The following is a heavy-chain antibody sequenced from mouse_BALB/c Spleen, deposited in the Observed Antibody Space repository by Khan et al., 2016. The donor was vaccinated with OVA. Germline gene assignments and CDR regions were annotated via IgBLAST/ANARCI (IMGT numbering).Heavy chain of an antibody. CDR3: WILL. CDR1: GFTFSNYW. Sequence: EVKLEVSGGGLVQPGGSMKLSCVASGFTFSNYWMNWVRQSPEKGLEWVAEIRLQSDDYVTHYALSVKGRFTIATADSTRNVYLQMNNLSAEDTGIYYCWILLWGQGTTLTVSS. J-gene: IGHJ2*01. CDR2: IRLQSDDYVT. V-gene: IGHV6-6*02.